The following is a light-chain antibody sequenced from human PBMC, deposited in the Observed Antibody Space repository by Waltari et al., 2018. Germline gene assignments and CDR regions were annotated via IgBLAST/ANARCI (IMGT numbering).Light chain of an antibody. CDR2: GHS. Sequence: QSVLTQPPSVSGAPGQRVTISCTGSSSNIGAGYDVHWYQQLPGTAPKLLIYGHSNRPSGVPDRFSCSQSGTSASLAITGLQAEDEANYYCQSYDSSLRGVFGGGTKLTVL. CDR1: SSNIGAGYD. CDR3: QSYDSSLRGV. V-gene: IGLV1-40*01. J-gene: IGLJ2*01.